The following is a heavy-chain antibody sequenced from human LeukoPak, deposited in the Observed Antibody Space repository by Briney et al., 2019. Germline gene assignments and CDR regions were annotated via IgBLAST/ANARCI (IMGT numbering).Heavy chain of an antibody. D-gene: IGHD3-3*01. V-gene: IGHV4-4*07. CDR2: IYTSGST. J-gene: IGHJ5*02. CDR3: ARSTTIFGVVTTFDP. Sequence: PSETLSLTCTVSGGSISSYYWSWIRQPAGKGLEWIGRIYTSGSTNYNPSLKSRVTMSVDTSKNQFSLKLSSVTAADTAVYYCARSTTIFGVVTTFDPWGQGTLVTVSS. CDR1: GGSISSYY.